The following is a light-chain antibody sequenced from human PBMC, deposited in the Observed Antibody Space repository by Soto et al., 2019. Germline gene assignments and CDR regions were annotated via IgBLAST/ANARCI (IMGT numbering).Light chain of an antibody. J-gene: IGKJ1*01. CDR1: QSISVW. CDR3: LQYITGSPWT. Sequence: DIQMTQSPSTLSGSVGDRVTITCRASQSISVWLAWYQQRPGRVPKLLIYKASNLEGGVPSRFSGSGSGTDFTLTISSLQPDDSATYYCLQYITGSPWTFGQGTKVDI. V-gene: IGKV1-5*03. CDR2: KAS.